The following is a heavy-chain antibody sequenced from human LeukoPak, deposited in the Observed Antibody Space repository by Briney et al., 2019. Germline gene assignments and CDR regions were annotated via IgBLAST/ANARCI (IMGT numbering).Heavy chain of an antibody. CDR3: ARGPPVIVVVPAAPGPEYYFDY. CDR1: GFTVSSNY. Sequence: GGSLRLSCAASGFTVSSNYMSWVRQAPGKGLEWVSGIYSGGSTYYADSVKGRFTISRDNSKNTLYLQMNSLRAEDTAVYYCARGPPVIVVVPAAPGPEYYFDYWGQGTLVTVSS. V-gene: IGHV3-53*05. D-gene: IGHD2-2*01. CDR2: IYSGGST. J-gene: IGHJ4*02.